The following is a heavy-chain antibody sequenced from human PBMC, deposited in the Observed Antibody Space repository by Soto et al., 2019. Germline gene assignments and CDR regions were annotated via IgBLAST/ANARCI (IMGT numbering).Heavy chain of an antibody. CDR3: ARRPDSSGLEWYFDL. CDR1: GFSLSTSGVG. J-gene: IGHJ2*01. Sequence: QITLKESGPTLVKPTQTLTLTCTFSGFSLSTSGVGVGWIRQPPGKALEWLALIYWNDDKRYSPSLKSRLTITKDTSKNQVVLTMTNMDPVDTATYYCARRPDSSGLEWYFDLWGRGTLVTVSS. V-gene: IGHV2-5*01. D-gene: IGHD3-22*01. CDR2: IYWNDDK.